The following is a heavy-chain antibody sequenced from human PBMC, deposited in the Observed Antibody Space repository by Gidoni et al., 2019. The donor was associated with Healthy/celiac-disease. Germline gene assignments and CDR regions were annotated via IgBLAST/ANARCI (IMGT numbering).Heavy chain of an antibody. D-gene: IGHD3-10*01. Sequence: VQLVQSGAEVKKPGSSVKVSCKASGGTFSSYAISWVRQAPGQGLEWMGGITPIFGTANYAQKFQGRVTITADESTSTAYMELSSLRSEETAVYYCARGRITMVRAPFDPWGQGTLVTVSS. J-gene: IGHJ5*02. V-gene: IGHV1-69*01. CDR2: ITPIFGTA. CDR1: GGTFSSYA. CDR3: ARGRITMVRAPFDP.